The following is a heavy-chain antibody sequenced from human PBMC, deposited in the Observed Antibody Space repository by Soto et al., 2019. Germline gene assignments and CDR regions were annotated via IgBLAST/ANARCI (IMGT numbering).Heavy chain of an antibody. Sequence: QVQLVESGGGVVQPGRSLRLSCAASGFTFSSHALNWVRQAPGKGLEWVAVISYDGDNKYIAESVKGRFTSSRDNSKNAVSRQRNSLRTEDTAMYFCARGTTTSAFSAMDVWGQGTTVTVSS. D-gene: IGHD1-1*01. J-gene: IGHJ6*02. V-gene: IGHV3-30-3*01. CDR1: GFTFSSHA. CDR2: ISYDGDNK. CDR3: ARGTTTSAFSAMDV.